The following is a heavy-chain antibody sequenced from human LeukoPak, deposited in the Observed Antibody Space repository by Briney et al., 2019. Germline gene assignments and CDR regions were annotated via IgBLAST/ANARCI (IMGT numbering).Heavy chain of an antibody. CDR2: INHSGST. Sequence: SETLSLTCAVYGGSFSGYYWSWIRQPPGKGLESIGEINHSGSTNYNPSLKSRVTISVDTSKTQFSLKLSSVTAADTAVYYCARGGVIYYGSGSYYGYWGQGTLVTVSS. CDR1: GGSFSGYY. V-gene: IGHV4-34*01. CDR3: ARGGVIYYGSGSYYGY. D-gene: IGHD3-10*01. J-gene: IGHJ4*02.